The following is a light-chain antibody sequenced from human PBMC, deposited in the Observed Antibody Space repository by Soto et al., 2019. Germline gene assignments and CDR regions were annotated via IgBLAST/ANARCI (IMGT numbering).Light chain of an antibody. CDR3: LQYNGYYRT. Sequence: DIQMTQSPSTLSASVGDTVTITCRASQTISGWLSWYQQRPGKAPNPLIFEASTLESGVTSRLSGSGSGTTFTLTISRLQSDDFATYYCLQYNGYYRTFGQWTKVDI. V-gene: IGKV1-5*01. J-gene: IGKJ1*01. CDR1: QTISGW. CDR2: EAS.